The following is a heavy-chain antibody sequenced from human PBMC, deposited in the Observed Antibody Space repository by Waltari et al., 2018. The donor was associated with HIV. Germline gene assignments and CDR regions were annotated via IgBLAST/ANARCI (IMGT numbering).Heavy chain of an antibody. Sequence: SGFTFSSSSMNWVRQAPGKGLEWVSSISSSSSYIYYADSVKGRFTISRDNAKNSLYLQMNSLRAEDTAVYYCARDIPDYGDYEGVEYWGQGTLVTVSS. CDR3: ARDIPDYGDYEGVEY. D-gene: IGHD4-17*01. V-gene: IGHV3-21*01. CDR2: ISSSSSYI. J-gene: IGHJ4*02. CDR1: GFTFSSSS.